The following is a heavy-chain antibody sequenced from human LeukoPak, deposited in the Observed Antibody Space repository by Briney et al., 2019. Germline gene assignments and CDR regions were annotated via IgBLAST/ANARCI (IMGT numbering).Heavy chain of an antibody. CDR1: GFTFSSYG. Sequence: GGSLRLSCAASGFTFSSYGMHWVRQAPGKGLEWVAVISYDGSNKYYADSVKGRFTISRDNSKNTLYLQMNSLRAEDTAVYYCANFVRGSGSYYNVYYMDVWGKGPRSPSP. CDR3: ANFVRGSGSYYNVYYMDV. CDR2: ISYDGSNK. J-gene: IGHJ6*03. V-gene: IGHV3-30*18. D-gene: IGHD3-10*01.